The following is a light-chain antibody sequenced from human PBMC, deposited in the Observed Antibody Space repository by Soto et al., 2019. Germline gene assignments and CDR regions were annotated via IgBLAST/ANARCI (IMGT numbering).Light chain of an antibody. Sequence: AIRMTQSPSSLSASTGDRVTLTCRASQGISSYLAWYQQKPGKAPKFLIYAASTLQSGVPSRFSGSGAGTDFTLTISCLQSEDFATYYCQQYYSYPRTFGQGTKVDIK. J-gene: IGKJ1*01. V-gene: IGKV1-8*01. CDR2: AAS. CDR3: QQYYSYPRT. CDR1: QGISSY.